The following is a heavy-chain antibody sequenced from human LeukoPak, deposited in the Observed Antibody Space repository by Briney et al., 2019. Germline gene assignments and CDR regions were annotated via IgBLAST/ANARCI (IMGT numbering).Heavy chain of an antibody. CDR2: IYHSGST. CDR1: GGSISSSNW. J-gene: IGHJ4*02. D-gene: IGHD6-13*01. Sequence: SETLSLTCAVSGGSISSSNWWSWVRQPPGKGLEWIGEIYHSGSTNYNPSLKSRVTISVDKSKNQFSLKLSSVTAADTAVYYCARNAAAGLYYFDYWGQGTLVTDSS. CDR3: ARNAAAGLYYFDY. V-gene: IGHV4-4*02.